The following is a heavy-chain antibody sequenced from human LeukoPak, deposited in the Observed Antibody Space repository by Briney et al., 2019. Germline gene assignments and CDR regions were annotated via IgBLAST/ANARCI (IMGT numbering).Heavy chain of an antibody. CDR3: ARHFNPRSSGREYYFDY. J-gene: IGHJ4*02. V-gene: IGHV4-59*08. D-gene: IGHD6-19*01. Sequence: PSETLSLTCTVSGGSISSYYWSWIRQPPGQGLEWIGYIYYSGSTNYNPSLKSRVTISVDASKNHFSLKLSSVTAADTAVYYCARHFNPRSSGREYYFDYWGQGTLVTVSS. CDR1: GGSISSYY. CDR2: IYYSGST.